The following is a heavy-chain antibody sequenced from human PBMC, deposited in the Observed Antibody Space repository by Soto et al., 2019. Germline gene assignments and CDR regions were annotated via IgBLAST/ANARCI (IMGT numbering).Heavy chain of an antibody. CDR2: IIPIFDIT. CDR3: ARPDEGGYSSNHHYYYALDV. D-gene: IGHD3-22*01. Sequence: QVQLVQSGAEVKKPGSSVKVSCKASGGTFRSYSISWVRQAPGRGLEWMGGIIPIFDITNYAQKFQGRVTITADESTSTAYMELSSLGSDDTAVYYCARPDEGGYSSNHHYYYALDVWGQGTTVTV. CDR1: GGTFRSYS. J-gene: IGHJ6*02. V-gene: IGHV1-69*01.